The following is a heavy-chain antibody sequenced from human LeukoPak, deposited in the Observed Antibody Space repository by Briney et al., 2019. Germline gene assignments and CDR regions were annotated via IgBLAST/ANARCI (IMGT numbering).Heavy chain of an antibody. J-gene: IGHJ6*02. CDR1: GYSFGEYA. Sequence: QPGRSLRLSCTASGYSFGEYALSWVRQAPGKGLQWVGFIRRKIYNETTEYAASMRDRFTVSRDDSKGIAYLQMHSLKSEDTAVYYCSRVINLVREGTLYFYYGMDVWGQGTTVIVSS. CDR3: SRVINLVREGTLYFYYGMDV. CDR2: IRRKIYNETT. D-gene: IGHD3-10*01. V-gene: IGHV3-49*04.